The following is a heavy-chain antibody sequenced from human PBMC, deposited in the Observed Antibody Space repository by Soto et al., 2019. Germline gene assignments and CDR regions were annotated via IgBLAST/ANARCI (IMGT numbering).Heavy chain of an antibody. CDR3: VRGRDSGLYYFDS. J-gene: IGHJ4*02. D-gene: IGHD2-21*01. CDR1: GFTLGIYD. Sequence: PGGSLRLSCAASGFTLGIYDMHWVRQATGKGLEWVSTINTAGDTYSPGSVKGRFTISRENAKNSLYLQMNSLRVDDTAVYFCVRGRDSGLYYFDSWGQGTLVTVSS. V-gene: IGHV3-13*01. CDR2: INTAGDT.